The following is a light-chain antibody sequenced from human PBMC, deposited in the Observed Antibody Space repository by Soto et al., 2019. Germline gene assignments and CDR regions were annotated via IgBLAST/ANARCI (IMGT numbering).Light chain of an antibody. CDR2: AAS. J-gene: IGKJ3*01. Sequence: DIQMTQSPSSLSASVGDRVTITCRARQGISNYLAWYQQKPGKVPKLLIYAASTLQSGVTSRFSGSGSGTDFTLTISSLQPEDVATYYCQKYNSAPLSFGPGTKVDIK. CDR3: QKYNSAPLS. V-gene: IGKV1-27*01. CDR1: QGISNY.